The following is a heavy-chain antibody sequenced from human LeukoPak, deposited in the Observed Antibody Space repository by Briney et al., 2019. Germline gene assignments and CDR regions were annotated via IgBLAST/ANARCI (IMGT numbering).Heavy chain of an antibody. J-gene: IGHJ4*02. D-gene: IGHD3-10*01. CDR3: ARRPRRGSGSYYKVGFGNPFDY. Sequence: PSQTLSLTCTVSGGSISSGSYYWSWIRQPAGKGLEWIGRIYTSGSTNYNPSLKSRVTISVDTSKNQFSLKLSSVTAADTAVYYCARRPRRGSGSYYKVGFGNPFDYWGQGTLVTVSS. CDR1: GGSISSGSYY. CDR2: IYTSGST. V-gene: IGHV4-61*02.